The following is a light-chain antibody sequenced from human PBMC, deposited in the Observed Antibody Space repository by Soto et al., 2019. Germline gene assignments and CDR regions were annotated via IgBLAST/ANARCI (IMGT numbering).Light chain of an antibody. V-gene: IGLV2-14*01. J-gene: IGLJ1*01. CDR2: DVS. CDR1: SSDVGGYNY. CDR3: SSYTSSSPHV. Sequence: QSALTQPASVSGSPGQSITISCTGTSSDVGGYNYVSWYQQHPGKAPKLMIYDVSNRPSGVSNRFSGSKSGNTASLTISGLQAEDEDDYYCSSYTSSSPHVFGTGTKLTVL.